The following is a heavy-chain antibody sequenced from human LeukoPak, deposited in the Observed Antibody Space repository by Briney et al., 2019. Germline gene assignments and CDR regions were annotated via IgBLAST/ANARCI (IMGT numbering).Heavy chain of an antibody. Sequence: GGSLRLSCAASGFTVSSNYMSWVRQAPGKGLEWVSVIYSGGSTYYADSVKGRFTISRDNSKNTLYLQMNSLRAEDTAVYYCARDLGGIAAAGTGDYWGQGTLVTVSS. CDR3: ARDLGGIAAAGTGDY. J-gene: IGHJ4*02. V-gene: IGHV3-53*01. CDR1: GFTVSSNY. D-gene: IGHD6-13*01. CDR2: IYSGGST.